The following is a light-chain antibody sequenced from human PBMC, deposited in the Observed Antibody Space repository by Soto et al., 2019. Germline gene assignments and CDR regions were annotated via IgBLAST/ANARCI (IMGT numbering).Light chain of an antibody. CDR1: QSISSY. J-gene: IGKJ3*01. Sequence: DIQMTQSPSSLSASVGDRVTITCRASQSISSYLNWYQQKPGKAPRLLIYAASTLESGVPSRFSGSGSGTDFTLTISNLQPGDFATFYCQQSHTTPFTFGPATKVDVK. V-gene: IGKV1-39*01. CDR3: QQSHTTPFT. CDR2: AAS.